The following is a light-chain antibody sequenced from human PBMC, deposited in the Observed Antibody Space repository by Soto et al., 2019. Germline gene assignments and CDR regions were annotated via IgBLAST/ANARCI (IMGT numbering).Light chain of an antibody. CDR2: DAS. CDR1: QSVGTN. J-gene: IGKJ4*01. V-gene: IGKV3-15*01. CDR3: QQHNNWPPLT. Sequence: EIVMTQSPATLSVSPGETVTLSCRASQSVGTNFAWYQQKPGQAPRLLIYDASTSATDIPARFSGSGSGTEFTLTISSLQSEDSAVYYCQQHNNWPPLTFGGGTKVEI.